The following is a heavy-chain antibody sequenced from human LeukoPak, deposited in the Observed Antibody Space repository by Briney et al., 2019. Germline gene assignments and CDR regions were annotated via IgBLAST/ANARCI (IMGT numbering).Heavy chain of an antibody. CDR1: GGTFSSYA. CDR2: IIPIFGTA. J-gene: IGHJ4*02. D-gene: IGHD2-15*01. Sequence: ASVNVSCKASGGTFSSYAISWVRQAPGQGLEWMGGIIPIFGTANYAQKFQGRVTITADESTSTAYMELSSLRSEDTAVYYCARGWIYCSGGSCEGVLLDYWGQGTLVTVSS. CDR3: ARGWIYCSGGSCEGVLLDY. V-gene: IGHV1-69*13.